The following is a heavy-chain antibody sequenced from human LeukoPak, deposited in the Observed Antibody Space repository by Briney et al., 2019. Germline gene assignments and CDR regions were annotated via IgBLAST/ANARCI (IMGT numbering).Heavy chain of an antibody. CDR2: IYSGGST. V-gene: IGHV3-53*01. CDR1: GFTFSSYG. D-gene: IGHD2/OR15-2a*01. Sequence: GGSLRLSCAASGFTFSSYGMNWVRQAPGKGLEWVSVIYSGGSTYYADSVKGRFTISRDNSKNTLYLQMNSLRAEDTAVYYCARDLSRWGQGTLVTVSS. J-gene: IGHJ4*02. CDR3: ARDLSR.